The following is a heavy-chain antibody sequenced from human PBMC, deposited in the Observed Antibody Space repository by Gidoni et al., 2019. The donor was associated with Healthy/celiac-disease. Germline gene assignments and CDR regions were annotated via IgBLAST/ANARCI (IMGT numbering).Heavy chain of an antibody. CDR3: ARHVPALYGMDV. D-gene: IGHD2-2*01. Sequence: EVQLVESGGGLVQPGGSLRLSCAASGFTFSSYSMTWVRQATGKGLEWGSYISSSSITIYYADSLKGRFTISRDNAKNSLYLQMNSLRDEDTAVYYCARHVPALYGMDVWGQGTTVTVSS. J-gene: IGHJ6*02. CDR1: GFTFSSYS. V-gene: IGHV3-48*02. CDR2: ISSSSITI.